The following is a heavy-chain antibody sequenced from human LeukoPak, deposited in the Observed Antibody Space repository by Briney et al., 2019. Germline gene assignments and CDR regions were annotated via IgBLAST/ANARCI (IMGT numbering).Heavy chain of an antibody. CDR1: GFTFSSYA. CDR3: AKALELGYCSGGSCYPWHY. D-gene: IGHD2-15*01. CDR2: ISGSGGST. Sequence: PGGSLRLSCAASGFTFSSYAMSWFRQAPGKGLEWVSAISGSGGSTYYADSVKGRFTISRDNSKNTLYLQMNSLRAEDTAVYYCAKALELGYCSGGSCYPWHYWGQGTLVTVSS. J-gene: IGHJ4*02. V-gene: IGHV3-23*01.